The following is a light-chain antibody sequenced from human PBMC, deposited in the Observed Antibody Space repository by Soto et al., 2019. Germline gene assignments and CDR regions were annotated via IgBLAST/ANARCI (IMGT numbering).Light chain of an antibody. CDR1: QSVSSSY. CDR3: QQYTHWPVWS. V-gene: IGKV3-20*01. J-gene: IGKJ1*01. CDR2: GAS. Sequence: EIVLTQSPGTLSLSPGERATLSCRAIQSVSSSYLAWYQQKPGQAPRLLIYGASSRATGIPDRFSGSGSGTEFTLTISSLQSEDFAMYYCQQYTHWPVWSFGQGTKVDIK.